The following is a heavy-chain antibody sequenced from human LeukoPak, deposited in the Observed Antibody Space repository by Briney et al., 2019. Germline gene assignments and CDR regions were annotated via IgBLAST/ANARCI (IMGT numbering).Heavy chain of an antibody. V-gene: IGHV4-61*02. J-gene: IGHJ3*02. Sequence: SETLSLTCTVSGGSISSGSYYWSWIRQPAGKGLEWIGRIYTSGSTNYNPSLKSRVTISVDTSTNQFSLKLSSVTAADTAVYYCARAQVVVVTGFDAFDIWGQGTMVTVSS. CDR3: ARAQVVVVTGFDAFDI. D-gene: IGHD2-21*02. CDR1: GGSISSGSYY. CDR2: IYTSGST.